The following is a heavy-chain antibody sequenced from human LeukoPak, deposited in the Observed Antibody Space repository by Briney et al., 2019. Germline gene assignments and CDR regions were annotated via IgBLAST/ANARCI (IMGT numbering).Heavy chain of an antibody. Sequence: SETLSLTCTVSGGSIGTNYWNWIRQPPGKGLEWLGYIYYTGSTSYNPSLKSRVTMSVDTSKNLFSLKLTSVTAADTAVYYCARARPPYGDYADYWGQGTLVTVSS. CDR2: IYYTGST. V-gene: IGHV4-59*01. CDR1: GGSIGTNY. D-gene: IGHD4-17*01. CDR3: ARARPPYGDYADY. J-gene: IGHJ4*02.